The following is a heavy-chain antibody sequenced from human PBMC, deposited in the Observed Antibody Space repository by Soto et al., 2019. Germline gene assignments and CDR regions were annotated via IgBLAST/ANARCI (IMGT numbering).Heavy chain of an antibody. CDR1: GYSFTSYA. CDR3: ARAAYYYDSSGYYPGDY. D-gene: IGHD3-22*01. V-gene: IGHV1-3*01. CDR2: INAGNGNT. J-gene: IGHJ4*02. Sequence: ASVKVSCKASGYSFTSYAIHWVRQAPGQRLEWMGWINAGNGNTKIPQKFQCRVTTTRDTSASTAYMEVSSLRSEDTAVYYCARAAYYYDSSGYYPGDYWGQGSLVTVSS.